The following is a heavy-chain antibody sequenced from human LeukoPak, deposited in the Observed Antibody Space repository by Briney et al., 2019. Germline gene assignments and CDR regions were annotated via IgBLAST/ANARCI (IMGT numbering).Heavy chain of an antibody. CDR2: INHSGST. CDR1: GGSFSGYY. Sequence: SETLSLTCAVYGGSFSGYYWSWIRQPPGKGLEWIGEINHSGSTKYNPSLKSRVTISGDTSKNQFSLKLSSVTAADTAVYYCASGGARYFDWLFDFDYWGQGTLVTVSS. D-gene: IGHD3-9*01. CDR3: ASGGARYFDWLFDFDY. J-gene: IGHJ4*02. V-gene: IGHV4-34*01.